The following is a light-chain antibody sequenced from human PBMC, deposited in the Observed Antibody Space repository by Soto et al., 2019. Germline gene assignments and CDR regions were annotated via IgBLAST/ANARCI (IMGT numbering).Light chain of an antibody. Sequence: QSVLTQPPSASGAPGQRVTSSCCGSNSNIGINFVYWYQQFPGTAPKLIISMNYQRPSGVPDLFSGSKSGNSASLATSGLRSEDEADYIGATWDDSMISPVFGGGTKLTVL. V-gene: IGLV1-47*01. CDR3: ATWDDSMISPV. CDR2: MNY. CDR1: NSNIGINF. J-gene: IGLJ2*01.